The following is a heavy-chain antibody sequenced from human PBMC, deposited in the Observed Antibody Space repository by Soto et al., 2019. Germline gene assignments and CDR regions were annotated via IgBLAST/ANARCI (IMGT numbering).Heavy chain of an antibody. CDR2: ITGNSEYK. CDR1: GVSFRDYS. J-gene: IGHJ4*02. CDR3: ARSGELLQYFDS. Sequence: LRLSCVVSGVSFRDYSMNWVRQAPGKGLEWVSLITGNSEYKYYAGSVKGRFTVSRDNAKNSLYLQMNSLTVEDTAVYYCARSGELLQYFDSWGQGTLVTVSS. D-gene: IGHD1-26*01. V-gene: IGHV3-21*06.